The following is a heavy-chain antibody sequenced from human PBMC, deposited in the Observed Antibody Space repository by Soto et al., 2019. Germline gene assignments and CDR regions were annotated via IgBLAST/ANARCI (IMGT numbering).Heavy chain of an antibody. D-gene: IGHD3-3*01. V-gene: IGHV4-4*02. CDR3: ARVEGRFYYGMDV. CDR1: GGSISSSNC. J-gene: IGHJ6*02. Sequence: SETLSLTCAVSGGSISSSNCWSWVRQPPGKGLEWIGEIYHSGSTNYNPSLKSRVTISVDKSKNQFSLKLSSVTAADTAVYYCARVEGRFYYGMDVWGQGTAVTVSS. CDR2: IYHSGST.